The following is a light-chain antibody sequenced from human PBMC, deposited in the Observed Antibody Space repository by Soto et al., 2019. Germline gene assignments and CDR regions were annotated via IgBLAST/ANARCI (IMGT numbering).Light chain of an antibody. Sequence: QSALTQPASESGSPGQSITISCTGTSSDVGAYNYVSWYQQHPGKAPKLMIYEVSNRPSGVSNRFSGSKSGNTASLTISGLQAEDEADYYCISYTRNSTLVFGGGTKVTVL. CDR1: SSDVGAYNY. CDR2: EVS. V-gene: IGLV2-14*01. CDR3: ISYTRNSTLV. J-gene: IGLJ2*01.